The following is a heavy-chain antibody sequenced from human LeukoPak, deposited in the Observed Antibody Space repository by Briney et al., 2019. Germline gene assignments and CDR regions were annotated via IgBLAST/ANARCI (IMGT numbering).Heavy chain of an antibody. Sequence: SVTVSSTAPLHTFTTYYMDWVPQAPRQGLEWMGWINPNSGGTNYAQKFQGRVTMTRDTSISTAYMELSRLRSDDTAVYYCASLPLTGTGVDYWGQGTLVTVSS. CDR2: INPNSGGT. CDR1: LHTFTTYY. J-gene: IGHJ4*02. D-gene: IGHD1-7*01. V-gene: IGHV1-2*02. CDR3: ASLPLTGTGVDY.